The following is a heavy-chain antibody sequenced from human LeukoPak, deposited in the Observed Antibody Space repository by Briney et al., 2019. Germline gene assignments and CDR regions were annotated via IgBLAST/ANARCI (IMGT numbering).Heavy chain of an antibody. V-gene: IGHV1-69*01. J-gene: IGHJ4*02. D-gene: IGHD6-19*01. CDR1: GGTFSSYA. Sequence: ASVNVSCTASGGTFSSYAISWVRQAPGQGLEWMGGIIPIFGTANYAQKFQGRVTITADESTSTAYMELSSLRSEDTAVYYCARDPIAVAGTEVDYWGQGTLVTVSS. CDR2: IIPIFGTA. CDR3: ARDPIAVAGTEVDY.